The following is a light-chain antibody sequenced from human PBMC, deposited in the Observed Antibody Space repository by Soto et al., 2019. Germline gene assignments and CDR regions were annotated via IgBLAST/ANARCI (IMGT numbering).Light chain of an antibody. V-gene: IGLV2-14*01. J-gene: IGLJ1*01. CDR1: SSDVGGYNY. Sequence: QSVLTQPASVSGSPGQSITISCTGTSSDVGGYNYVSWYQQHPDKAPKLMIYEVTNRPSGVSFRFSGSKSGNTASLTISGLKPEDEADYYCSSYTSTSTLYVFGTGTKLTVL. CDR2: EVT. CDR3: SSYTSTSTLYV.